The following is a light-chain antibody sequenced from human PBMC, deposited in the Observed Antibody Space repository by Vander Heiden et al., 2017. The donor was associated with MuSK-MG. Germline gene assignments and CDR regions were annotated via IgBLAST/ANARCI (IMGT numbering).Light chain of an antibody. CDR3: QQYNNWPPLT. CDR1: QSVSSN. Sequence: EIVMTQSPATLSVSPGERATLSCRASQSVSSNLAWYQQKPGQAPRLLIYGASTRATGIPARFSGSGYGTEFTLTISIRQSEDFAVYYCQQYNNWPPLTFGGGTKVEIK. V-gene: IGKV3-15*01. CDR2: GAS. J-gene: IGKJ4*01.